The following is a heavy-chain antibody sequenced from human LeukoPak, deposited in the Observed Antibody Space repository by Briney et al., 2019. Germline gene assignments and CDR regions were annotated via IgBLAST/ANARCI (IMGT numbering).Heavy chain of an antibody. Sequence: PGGSLRLSCAASGFTFSSYGRHWVRQAPGKGLEWVAFIRYDGSNKYYADSVKGRITISRDNSKNTLYLQMNSLRVEDTAVYYCAKDFYDSSGYYSNTFFDFWGQGTLVTVSS. V-gene: IGHV3-30*02. CDR1: GFTFSSYG. CDR2: IRYDGSNK. D-gene: IGHD3-22*01. CDR3: AKDFYDSSGYYSNTFFDF. J-gene: IGHJ4*02.